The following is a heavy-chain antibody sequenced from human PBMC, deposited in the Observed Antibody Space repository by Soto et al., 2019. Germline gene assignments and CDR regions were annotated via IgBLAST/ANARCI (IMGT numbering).Heavy chain of an antibody. J-gene: IGHJ3*02. V-gene: IGHV1-2*04. D-gene: IGHD2-15*01. CDR2: INPNSGGT. CDR1: GYTFTGYY. CDR3: ARSYSSRTYGAFDI. Sequence: ASVKVSCKASGYTFTGYYMHWVRQAPGQGLEWMGWINPNSGGTNYAQKFQGWVTMTRDTSISTAYMELSRLRSDDTAVYYCARSYSSRTYGAFDIWGQGTMVTVSS.